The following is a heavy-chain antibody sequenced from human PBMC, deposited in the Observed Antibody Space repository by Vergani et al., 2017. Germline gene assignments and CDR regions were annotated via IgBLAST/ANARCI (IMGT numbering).Heavy chain of an antibody. Sequence: QAQLQQWGAGLLKPSETLTLTCAISGGSFNDYWWTWVRQPPRKGLEWIGEIRHDGITHYSPSLKRRVTRSREKSLHQFSLNLRSVTAADTAVYYCAREGYCTNGVCFTLFDVWGQGALVTVSS. D-gene: IGHD2-8*01. CDR2: IRHDGIT. J-gene: IGHJ4*02. V-gene: IGHV4-34*01. CDR1: GGSFNDYW. CDR3: AREGYCTNGVCFTLFDV.